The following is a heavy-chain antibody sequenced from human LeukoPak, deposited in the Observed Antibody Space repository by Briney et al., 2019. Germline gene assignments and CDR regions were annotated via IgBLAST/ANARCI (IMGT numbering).Heavy chain of an antibody. V-gene: IGHV4-34*01. CDR1: GGSFSGYY. CDR3: ARGAYGGNSLGAFDI. D-gene: IGHD4-23*01. J-gene: IGHJ3*02. CDR2: INHSEST. Sequence: SETLSLTCAVYGGSFSGYYWSWIRQPPGKGLEWIGEINHSESTNYNPSLKSRVTVSVDTSKNQFSLKLTSVTAADTAVYYCARGAYGGNSLGAFDIWGQGTMVTVSS.